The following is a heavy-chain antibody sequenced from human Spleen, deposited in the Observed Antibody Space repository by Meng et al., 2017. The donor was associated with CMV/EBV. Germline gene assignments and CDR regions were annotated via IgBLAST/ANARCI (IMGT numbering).Heavy chain of an antibody. CDR2: IDMSGTT. V-gene: IGHV4-4*07. J-gene: IGHJ4*02. CDR1: GGSITSSY. CDR3: TSGPNPYYFDW. Sequence: GSGPGQGNPWECLSLTWPVSGGSITSSYWSWIRQPAGKGLECIGRIDMSGTTNYNPSLKSRVTMSLDTSRNQFSLKMTSVTAADTAVYYCTSGPNPYYFDWWGQGTLVTVSS.